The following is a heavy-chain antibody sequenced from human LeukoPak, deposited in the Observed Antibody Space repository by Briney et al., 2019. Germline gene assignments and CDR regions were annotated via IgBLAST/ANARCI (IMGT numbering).Heavy chain of an antibody. CDR2: IHYSGST. J-gene: IGHJ4*02. CDR3: ARYEAGGSGLDS. CDR1: RGSINDYN. Sequence: SEALSLTCTGTRGSINDYNGRWIQQNRGKRLHWIGYIHYSGSTSYNLSLMSRVTISVVPSKNQLSLKLSSVPAADTAVYYCARYEAGGSGLDSWGQGTLVSVSP. D-gene: IGHD2-15*01. V-gene: IGHV4-59*01.